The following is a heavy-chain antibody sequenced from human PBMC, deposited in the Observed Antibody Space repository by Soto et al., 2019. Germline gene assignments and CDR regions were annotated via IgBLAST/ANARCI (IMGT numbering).Heavy chain of an antibody. V-gene: IGHV1-2*04. CDR1: GYTFTGYY. J-gene: IGHJ4*02. CDR3: ARLGYCSSTSCYDY. D-gene: IGHD2-2*01. Sequence: ASVKVSCKASGYTFTGYYMHWVRQAPGQGLEWMGWINPNSGGTNYAQKFQGWVTMTRDTSIGTAYMELSRLRSDDTAVYYCARLGYCSSTSCYDYWGQGTLVTVSS. CDR2: INPNSGGT.